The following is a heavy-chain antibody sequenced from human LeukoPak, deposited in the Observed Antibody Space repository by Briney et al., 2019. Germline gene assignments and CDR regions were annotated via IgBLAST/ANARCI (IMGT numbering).Heavy chain of an antibody. CDR2: VGISNSVT. V-gene: IGHV3-23*01. CDR1: GFTFNGFA. Sequence: PGGSLRLSCAASGFTFNGFAMSWVRQAPGKGLEWVAIVGISNSVTYYADSVKGWFTISRDNSKNTLYLQMNSLRAEDTAVCYCAKDGYSSSSDYWGQGTLVTVSS. D-gene: IGHD6-13*01. J-gene: IGHJ4*02. CDR3: AKDGYSSSSDY.